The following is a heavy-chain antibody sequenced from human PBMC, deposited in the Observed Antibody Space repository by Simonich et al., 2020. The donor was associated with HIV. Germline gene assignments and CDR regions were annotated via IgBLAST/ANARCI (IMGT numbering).Heavy chain of an antibody. CDR1: GYTFTDSY. J-gene: IGHJ3*02. Sequence: QVQLVQSGAEVKKPGASVKVSCKASGYTFTDSYIHWVRQAPGQGLEWMGRISPNNGGTDYPQKFQGRVTMTRDTSISTAYLGLSRLRFDDTAVYYCATHGPGSSSSALDIWGQGTTVTVSS. CDR3: ATHGPGSSSSALDI. V-gene: IGHV1-2*06. D-gene: IGHD6-6*01. CDR2: ISPNNGGT.